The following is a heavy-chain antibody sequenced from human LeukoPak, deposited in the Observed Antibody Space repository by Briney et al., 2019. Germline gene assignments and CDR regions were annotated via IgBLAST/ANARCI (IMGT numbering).Heavy chain of an antibody. CDR1: GFTFSSSW. J-gene: IGHJ4*02. CDR2: IKQDGSEK. V-gene: IGHV3-7*01. Sequence: PGGSLRLSCAASGFTFSSSWMSWVRQAPGKGLEWVANIKQDGSEKYYVDSVKGRFTISRDNAKNSLYLQMNSLRAEDTAVYYCAIDRRGWNIGPGGWGQGTLVTVSS. CDR3: AIDRRGWNIGPGG. D-gene: IGHD1/OR15-1a*01.